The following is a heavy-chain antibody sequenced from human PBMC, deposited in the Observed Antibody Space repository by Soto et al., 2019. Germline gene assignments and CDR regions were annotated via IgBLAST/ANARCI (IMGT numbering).Heavy chain of an antibody. CDR2: IYYSGST. CDR1: GCSISSGGYY. CDR3: ARDVNSYGSGSNGMDV. V-gene: IGHV4-31*03. Sequence: SETLSIACPVTGCSISSGGYYWSWIRQYPGQGLEWIGYIYYSGSTYYNPSLKSRVTMSVDTSKNQFSLKLSSVTAADTAVYYCARDVNSYGSGSNGMDVWGQGTTVTVSS. J-gene: IGHJ6*02. D-gene: IGHD3-10*01.